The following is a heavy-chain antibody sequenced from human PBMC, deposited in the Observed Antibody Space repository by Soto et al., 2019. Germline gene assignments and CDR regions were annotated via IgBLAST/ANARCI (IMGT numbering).Heavy chain of an antibody. CDR1: GYTFTTYS. CDR2: INTGNGNT. V-gene: IGHV1-3*04. J-gene: IGHJ3*02. D-gene: IGHD3-3*01. Sequence: ASVKVSCKASGYTFTTYSMHWVRQAPGQRLEWMGWINTGNGNTKYSQEFQGRVTITRDTSASTAFMELNSLISEDTAVYHCARANDFWSAFDIWGQGTMVTVSS. CDR3: ARANDFWSAFDI.